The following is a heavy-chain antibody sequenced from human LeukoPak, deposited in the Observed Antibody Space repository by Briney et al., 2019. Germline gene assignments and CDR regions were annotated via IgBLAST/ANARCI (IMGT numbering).Heavy chain of an antibody. CDR2: IYTGGTT. Sequence: GGPLRLSCAASGFTVSSTYMSWLRRAPGKGLEWVSLIYTGGTTYYADSVKGRFTISRDSSENTLYLLMNSLRAEDTAVYYCARGITGSNNWFDPWGQGTLVTVSS. D-gene: IGHD1-20*01. CDR3: ARGITGSNNWFDP. J-gene: IGHJ5*02. V-gene: IGHV3-53*01. CDR1: GFTVSSTY.